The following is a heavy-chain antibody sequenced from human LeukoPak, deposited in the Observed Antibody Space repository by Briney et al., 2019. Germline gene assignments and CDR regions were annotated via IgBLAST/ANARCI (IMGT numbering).Heavy chain of an antibody. CDR1: GYSFTSYY. D-gene: IGHD3-22*01. CDR3: ARDPVYYYDRSGYYDY. CDR2: INPSGGST. V-gene: IGHV1-46*01. Sequence: GASVTVSCKAFGYSFTSYYIHWVRQAPGQGPEWMGIINPSGGSTNYAQKFQGRVTMTRDTSTSTVYMELSSLRSEDTAVYYCARDPVYYYDRSGYYDYWGQGTLVTVSS. J-gene: IGHJ4*02.